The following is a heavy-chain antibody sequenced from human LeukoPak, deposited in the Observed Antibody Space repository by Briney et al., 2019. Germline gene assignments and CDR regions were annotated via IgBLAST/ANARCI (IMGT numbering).Heavy chain of an antibody. CDR1: GYTLTELS. D-gene: IGHD6-19*01. V-gene: IGHV1-24*01. CDR3: ATESRWSSGHDYYYYGMDV. J-gene: IGHJ6*02. Sequence: ASVKVSCKVSGYTLTELSMHWVRQAPGKGLEGMGGFYPEDGETIYAQKFQGRVTMTEDTSTDTAYMELSSLRSEDTAVYYCATESRWSSGHDYYYYGMDVWGQGTTVTVSS. CDR2: FYPEDGET.